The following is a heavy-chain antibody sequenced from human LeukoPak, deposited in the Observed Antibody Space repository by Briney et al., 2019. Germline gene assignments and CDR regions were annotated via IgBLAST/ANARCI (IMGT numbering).Heavy chain of an antibody. CDR3: APSEGYYYDSSGQIDY. J-gene: IGHJ4*02. Sequence: PGGSLRLSCAASGFTFSSYWMHWVRQAPGKGLVWVSRINSDGSSTSYADSVKGRFTISRDNAKNTLYLQMNSLRAEDTAVYYCAPSEGYYYDSSGQIDYWGQGTLATVSS. V-gene: IGHV3-74*01. CDR2: INSDGSST. CDR1: GFTFSSYW. D-gene: IGHD3-22*01.